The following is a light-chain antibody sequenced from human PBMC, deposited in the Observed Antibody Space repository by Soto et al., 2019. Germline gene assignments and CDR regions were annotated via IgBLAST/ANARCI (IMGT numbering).Light chain of an antibody. V-gene: IGLV1-40*01. Sequence: QSVLTQTPSVSGAPGQTITMSCTGSSSNIGAGYDVHWYQQVPGAAPRLLIYADNNRPSGVPDRFSASKSGTSASLAITGLQGEDEANYYCSSYRSTSVYVFGTGTKLTVL. CDR2: ADN. CDR1: SSNIGAGYD. J-gene: IGLJ1*01. CDR3: SSYRSTSVYV.